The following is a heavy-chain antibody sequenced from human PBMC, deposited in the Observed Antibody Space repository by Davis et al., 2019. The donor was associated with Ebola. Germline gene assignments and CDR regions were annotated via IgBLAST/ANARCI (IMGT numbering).Heavy chain of an antibody. J-gene: IGHJ4*02. Sequence: PGGSLRLSCAASGFSLSSYAMHWVRQAPGKGREYVAVISSNGGNTYYADSVKGRFTISRDNSKNTLFLQMDSLRTEDMAVYYCARDGGDGYNHYFDYWGQGTLVTVSS. D-gene: IGHD5-24*01. CDR1: GFSLSSYA. CDR2: ISSNGGNT. V-gene: IGHV3-64*02. CDR3: ARDGGDGYNHYFDY.